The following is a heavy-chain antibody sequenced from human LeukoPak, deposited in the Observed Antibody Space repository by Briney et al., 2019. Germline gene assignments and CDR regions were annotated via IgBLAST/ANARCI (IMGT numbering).Heavy chain of an antibody. Sequence: PGGSLRLSCAASGFTVSSNYMGWVRQAPGKGLEWVSVIYSGGSTYYADSVKGRFTISRANSKNTLYLQMNSLRAEDTAVYYCARVLLWFGTFDPWGQGTLVTVSS. CDR1: GFTVSSNY. D-gene: IGHD3-10*01. CDR3: ARVLLWFGTFDP. J-gene: IGHJ5*02. CDR2: IYSGGST. V-gene: IGHV3-53*01.